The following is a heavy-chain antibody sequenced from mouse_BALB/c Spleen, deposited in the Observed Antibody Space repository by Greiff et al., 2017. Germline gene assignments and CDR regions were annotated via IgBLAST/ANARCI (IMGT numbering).Heavy chain of an antibody. CDR3: ARIYDGYYGYFDY. D-gene: IGHD2-3*01. V-gene: IGHV14-3*02. CDR1: GFNIKDTY. Sequence: EVKLEESGAELVKPGASVKLSCTASGFNIKDTYMHWVKQRPEQGLEWIGRIDPANGNTKYDPKFQGKATITADTSSNTAYLQLSSLTSEDTAVYYCARIYDGYYGYFDYWGQGTTLTVSS. CDR2: IDPANGNT. J-gene: IGHJ2*01.